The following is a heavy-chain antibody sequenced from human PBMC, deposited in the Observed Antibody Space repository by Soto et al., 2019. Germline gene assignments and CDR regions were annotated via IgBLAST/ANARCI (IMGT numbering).Heavy chain of an antibody. CDR1: GGSISSGGYY. J-gene: IGHJ3*02. CDR2: IYYSGST. Sequence: QVQLQESGPGLVKPSQTLSLTCTVSGGSISSGGYYWSWIRQHPGKGLEWIGYIYYSGSTYYNPSLKSRVTISVDTSKNQFSLKLSSVTAADTAVYYCARGRLRQWLVQGGAFDIWGQGTMVTVSS. D-gene: IGHD6-19*01. CDR3: ARGRLRQWLVQGGAFDI. V-gene: IGHV4-31*03.